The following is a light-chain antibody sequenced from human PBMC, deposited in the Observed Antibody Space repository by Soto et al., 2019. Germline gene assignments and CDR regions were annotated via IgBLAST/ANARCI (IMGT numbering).Light chain of an antibody. J-gene: IGKJ5*01. V-gene: IGKV3-15*01. CDR3: QQYNNWPIT. CDR2: GAS. Sequence: EIVMTQSPATLSVSPGERATLSCRASQSVSSNLAWYQQKPGQAPRFLICGASTRATGIPARFSGSGSGTEFTLTISSLQSEDFAVYYCQQYNNWPITFGQGTRLEIK. CDR1: QSVSSN.